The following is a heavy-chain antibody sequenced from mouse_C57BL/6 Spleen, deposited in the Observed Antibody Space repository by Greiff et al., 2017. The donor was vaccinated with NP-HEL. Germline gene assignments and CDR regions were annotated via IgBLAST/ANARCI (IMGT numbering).Heavy chain of an antibody. CDR2: INPNYGTT. CDR3: ARSITTVVARRYYAMDY. V-gene: IGHV1-39*01. J-gene: IGHJ4*01. Sequence: VQLKESGPELVKPGASVKISCKASGYSFTDYNMNWVKQSNGKSLEWIGVINPNYGTTSYNQKFKGKATLTVDQSSSTAYMQLNSLTSEDSAVYYCARSITTVVARRYYAMDYWGQGTSVTVSS. CDR1: GYSFTDYN. D-gene: IGHD1-1*01.